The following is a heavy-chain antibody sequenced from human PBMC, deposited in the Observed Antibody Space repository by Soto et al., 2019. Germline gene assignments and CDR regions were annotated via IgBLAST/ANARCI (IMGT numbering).Heavy chain of an antibody. CDR3: AADRTYDSSGYYDY. J-gene: IGHJ4*02. Sequence: SVKVSCKASGFTFTSSAVQWVRQARGQRLEWIGWIVVGSGNTNYAQKFQERVTITRDMSTSTAYMELSSLRSEDTAVYYCAADRTYDSSGYYDYWGQGTLVTVSS. CDR2: IVVGSGNT. CDR1: GFTFTSSA. V-gene: IGHV1-58*01. D-gene: IGHD3-22*01.